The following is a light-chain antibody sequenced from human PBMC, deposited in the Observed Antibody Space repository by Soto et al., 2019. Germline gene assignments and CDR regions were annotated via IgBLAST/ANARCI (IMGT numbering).Light chain of an antibody. J-gene: IGLJ1*01. V-gene: IGLV2-14*01. CDR1: SSDVGGYNF. Sequence: QSVLTQPASVSGSPGQSITISCTGTSSDVGGYNFVSWYQQHPGKAPKLMIYEVSNRPSGVSNRFSGSKFGNTASLTISGLQAEDEADYYCSSYTRSSTRVFGTGTKLTVL. CDR2: EVS. CDR3: SSYTRSSTRV.